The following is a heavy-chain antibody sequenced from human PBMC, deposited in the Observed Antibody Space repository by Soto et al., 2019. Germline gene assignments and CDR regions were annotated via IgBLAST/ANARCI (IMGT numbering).Heavy chain of an antibody. J-gene: IGHJ4*02. CDR3: AKGAIGRLDY. CDR2: IRASGVTT. V-gene: IGHV3-23*01. Sequence: HPGGSLRLSCAGFGFGFSNYAMSWVRQTPTKGLEWVSTIRASGVTTFYAEYARGRFTISRDNSKDTLYLQMNSLTAEDTALYYCAKGAIGRLDYWGQGTQVTVS. D-gene: IGHD1-26*01. CDR1: GFGFSNYA.